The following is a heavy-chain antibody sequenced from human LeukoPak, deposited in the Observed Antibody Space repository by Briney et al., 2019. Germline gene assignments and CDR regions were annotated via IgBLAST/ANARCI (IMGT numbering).Heavy chain of an antibody. V-gene: IGHV1-18*01. CDR2: ISAYNGNT. Sequence: GASVKVSCKASGYTFTSYGISWVRQAPGQGLEWMGWISAYNGNTNYAQKLQGRVTMTTDTSTSTAYMELRSLRSDDTAVYYCARDRGSSWYKQDSDAFDIWGQGTMVTVSS. CDR1: GYTFTSYG. D-gene: IGHD6-13*01. CDR3: ARDRGSSWYKQDSDAFDI. J-gene: IGHJ3*02.